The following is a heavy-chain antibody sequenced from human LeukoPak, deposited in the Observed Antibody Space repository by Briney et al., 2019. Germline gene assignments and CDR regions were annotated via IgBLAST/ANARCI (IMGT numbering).Heavy chain of an antibody. CDR1: GFTFSSYS. J-gene: IGHJ3*02. D-gene: IGHD3-10*01. Sequence: PGGSLRLSCAASGFTFSSYSMNWVRQAPGKGLEWVSSISSSSSYIYYADSVKGRFTISRDNAKNSLYLQMNSLRAEDTAVYYCSSGVIITPADAFDIWGQGTMVTVSS. CDR2: ISSSSSYI. CDR3: SSGVIITPADAFDI. V-gene: IGHV3-21*01.